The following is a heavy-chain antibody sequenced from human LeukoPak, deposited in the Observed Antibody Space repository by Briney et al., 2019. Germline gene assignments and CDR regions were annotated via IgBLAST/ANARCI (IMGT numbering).Heavy chain of an antibody. D-gene: IGHD6-19*01. CDR3: AREYSSGWYFDY. V-gene: IGHV1-69*13. CDR2: IIPIFGTA. Sequence: SVKVSCKASGGAFSSYAISWVRQAPGQGLEWMGGIIPIFGTANYAQKFQGRVTITADESTSTAYMELSSLRSEDTAVYYCAREYSSGWYFDYWGQGTLVTVSP. J-gene: IGHJ4*02. CDR1: GGAFSSYA.